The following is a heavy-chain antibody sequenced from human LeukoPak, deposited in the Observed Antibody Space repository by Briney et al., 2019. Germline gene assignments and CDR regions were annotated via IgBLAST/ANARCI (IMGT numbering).Heavy chain of an antibody. D-gene: IGHD3-10*01. Sequence: GGSLRLSCAASGFTFSTYAMHWVRQGPGKGLEWVAVISYDGSNKFYADSVKGRFTISRDNSKNTLYLQMSSLSAEDTAVYYCARSTTPHYYGSGSYALGYWGQGTLVTVPS. J-gene: IGHJ4*02. CDR3: ARSTTPHYYGSGSYALGY. CDR1: GFTFSTYA. V-gene: IGHV3-30-3*01. CDR2: ISYDGSNK.